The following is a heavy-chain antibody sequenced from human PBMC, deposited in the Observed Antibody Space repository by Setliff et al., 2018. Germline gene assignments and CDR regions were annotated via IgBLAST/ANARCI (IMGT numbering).Heavy chain of an antibody. Sequence: GGSLRLSCAASGFTFSSYGMHWARQAPGKGLEWVAFIRYDGSNKYYADSVKGRFTISRDNVKNSLFLQMNSLRAEDTAVYYCVRDLHWGFDYWGLGTLVTVSS. CDR3: VRDLHWGFDY. CDR2: IRYDGSNK. J-gene: IGHJ4*02. D-gene: IGHD7-27*01. CDR1: GFTFSSYG. V-gene: IGHV3-30*02.